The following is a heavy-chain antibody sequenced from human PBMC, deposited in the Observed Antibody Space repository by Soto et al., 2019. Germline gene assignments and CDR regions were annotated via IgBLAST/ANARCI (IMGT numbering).Heavy chain of an antibody. V-gene: IGHV4-59*01. J-gene: IGHJ6*02. CDR1: GGSISGYY. CDR2: MYNTGST. Sequence: SETLSLTCTVSGGSISGYYWSWIRQPPGKGLEWIGYMYNTGSTVYNPSFKSRVTISVDTSKNQFSLKLNSVTAADTAVYYCARVRMEFDYYYGMDVWGQGTTVTVSS. D-gene: IGHD3-10*01. CDR3: ARVRMEFDYYYGMDV.